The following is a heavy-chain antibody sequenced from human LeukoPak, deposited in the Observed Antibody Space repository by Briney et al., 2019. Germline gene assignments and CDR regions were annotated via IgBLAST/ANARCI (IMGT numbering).Heavy chain of an antibody. CDR2: ISSSSSYI. D-gene: IGHD3-3*01. CDR3: ASNYYDFWSGNWFDP. V-gene: IGHV3-21*01. Sequence: GGSLRLSCAASGFTFSSYSMNWVRQAPGKGLEWVSSISSSSSYIYYADSVKGRFTISRDNAKNSLYLQMNSLRAKDTAVYYCASNYYDFWSGNWFDPWGQGTLVTVSS. J-gene: IGHJ5*02. CDR1: GFTFSSYS.